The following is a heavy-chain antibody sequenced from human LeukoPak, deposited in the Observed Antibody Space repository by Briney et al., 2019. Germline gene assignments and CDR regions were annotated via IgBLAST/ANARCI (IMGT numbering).Heavy chain of an antibody. Sequence: GGSLRLSCAASGFTFSSYGMHWVRQAPGKGLEWVSAISGSGGSTYYADSVKGRFTISRDNSKNTLYLQMNSLRAEDTAVYYCARDEPTVTTGPPVGSWGQGTLVTVSS. CDR1: GFTFSSYG. V-gene: IGHV3-23*01. D-gene: IGHD4-17*01. CDR2: ISGSGGST. CDR3: ARDEPTVTTGPPVGS. J-gene: IGHJ4*02.